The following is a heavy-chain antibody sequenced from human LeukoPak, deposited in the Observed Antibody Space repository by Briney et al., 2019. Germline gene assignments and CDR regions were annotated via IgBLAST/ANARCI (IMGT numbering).Heavy chain of an antibody. CDR2: IYTSGST. CDR1: GGSISSGSYY. D-gene: IGHD3-9*01. CDR3: ARVKAAYDILTGYRNYYYYYMDV. Sequence: ASQTLSLTCTVSGGSISSGSYYWSWIRQPAGKGLEWIGRIYTSGSTNYNPSLKSRVTISVDTSKNQFSLKLSSVTAADTAVYYCARVKAAYDILTGYRNYYYYYMDVWGKGTTVTVS. V-gene: IGHV4-61*02. J-gene: IGHJ6*03.